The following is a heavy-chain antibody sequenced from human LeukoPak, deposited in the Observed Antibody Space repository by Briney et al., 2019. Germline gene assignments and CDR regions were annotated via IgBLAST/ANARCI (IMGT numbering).Heavy chain of an antibody. CDR3: ARARPYCSGGSCYGLVTGY. Sequence: ASVKVSCKASGYTFTSYGISWVRQAPGQGLEWMGWISAYNGNTNYAQKLQGRVTMTTDTSTSTAYMELRSLRSDDTAVYYCARARPYCSGGSCYGLVTGYWGQGTLVTVSS. CDR1: GYTFTSYG. V-gene: IGHV1-18*01. CDR2: ISAYNGNT. J-gene: IGHJ4*02. D-gene: IGHD2-15*01.